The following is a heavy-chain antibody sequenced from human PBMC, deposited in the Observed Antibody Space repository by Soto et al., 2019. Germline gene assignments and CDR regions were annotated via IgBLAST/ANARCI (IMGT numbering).Heavy chain of an antibody. J-gene: IGHJ4*02. D-gene: IGHD2-8*01. CDR1: GFPFDDIA. CDR2: IRKQSDEETT. Sequence: GGSLSLSCTGSGFPFDDIALNWVRQAPGKGLEWVGLIRKQSDEETTEYAAAVKARFTISRDTSNDIAYLQMTSLNIEDSAVDYGRGAKSPRTAYFSLYWGQGTPVTVSS. V-gene: IGHV3-49*04. CDR3: RGAKSPRTAYFSLY.